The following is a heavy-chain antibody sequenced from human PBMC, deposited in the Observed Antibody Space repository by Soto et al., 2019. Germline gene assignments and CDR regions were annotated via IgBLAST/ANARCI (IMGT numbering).Heavy chain of an antibody. CDR2: IYYSGST. V-gene: IGHV4-59*12. D-gene: IGHD3-10*01. Sequence: SETLSLTCTVSGGSISSYYWSWIRQPPGKGLEWIGYIYYSGSTNYNPSLKSRVTISVDTSKNQFSLKLSSVTAADTAVYYCARDGYYGSGVYNWFDPWGQGTLVTVSS. CDR1: GGSISSYY. J-gene: IGHJ5*02. CDR3: ARDGYYGSGVYNWFDP.